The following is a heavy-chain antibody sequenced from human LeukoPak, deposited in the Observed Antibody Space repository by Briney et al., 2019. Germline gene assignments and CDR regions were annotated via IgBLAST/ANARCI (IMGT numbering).Heavy chain of an antibody. D-gene: IGHD2-2*01. J-gene: IGHJ4*02. CDR1: GLTFSSYW. CDR3: ARYPAAQVWYFDY. CDR2: IKQDGSEK. Sequence: HTGGSLRLSCAASGLTFSSYWMSWVRQAPGKGPEWVANIKQDGSEKYYVDSVKGRFTISRDNAKNSLYLQMNSLRAEDTAVYYCARYPAAQVWYFDYWGQGTLVTVSS. V-gene: IGHV3-7*01.